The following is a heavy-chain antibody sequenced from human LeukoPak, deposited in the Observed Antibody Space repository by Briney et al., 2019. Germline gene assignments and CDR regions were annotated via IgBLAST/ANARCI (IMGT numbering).Heavy chain of an antibody. Sequence: GGSLRLSCAASGFTFNSYAMYWVRQAPGKGLEWVSGIFGSGGSAHYADSVEGRFTISRDNSKNTAYLQMNSLRAEDTAVYYCAKTTTGYSSGRYPGWPVDYWGQGALVTVSS. CDR2: IFGSGGSA. CDR3: AKTTTGYSSGRYPGWPVDY. J-gene: IGHJ4*02. D-gene: IGHD6-19*01. CDR1: GFTFNSYA. V-gene: IGHV3-23*01.